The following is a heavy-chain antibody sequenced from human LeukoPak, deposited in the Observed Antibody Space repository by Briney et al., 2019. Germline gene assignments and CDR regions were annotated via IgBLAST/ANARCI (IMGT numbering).Heavy chain of an antibody. V-gene: IGHV1-3*01. J-gene: IGHJ5*02. CDR1: GCPFTNYA. Sequence: ASVKVSCKASGCPFTNYAYHWVRQAPGQRLEWMGWINAGNGNTKYSQKFQGRVTITRDTSASTAYMELSSLRSEDTAVYYCARDSLYSSGWYWFDPWGQGTLVTVSS. CDR3: ARDSLYSSGWYWFDP. CDR2: INAGNGNT. D-gene: IGHD6-19*01.